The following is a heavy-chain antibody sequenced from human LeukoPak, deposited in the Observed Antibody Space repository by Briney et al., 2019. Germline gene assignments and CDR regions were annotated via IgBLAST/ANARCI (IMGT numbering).Heavy chain of an antibody. CDR2: INHSGST. CDR1: GRSFSGYY. J-gene: IGHJ4*02. V-gene: IGHV4-34*01. Sequence: SETLSLTCAVYGRSFSGYYWSWIRQPPGKGLEWIGEINHSGSTNYNPSLKSRVTISVDTSKNQFSLKLSSVTAADTAVYYCARDSRIAAAGNAYFDYWGQGTLVTVSS. D-gene: IGHD6-13*01. CDR3: ARDSRIAAAGNAYFDY.